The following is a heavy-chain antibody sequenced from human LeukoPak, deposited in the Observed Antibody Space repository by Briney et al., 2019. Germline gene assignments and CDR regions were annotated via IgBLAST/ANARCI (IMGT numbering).Heavy chain of an antibody. CDR2: IIPKYSAS. Sequence: SVKVSCKASGGSFSDYPINWVRQAPGQGLEWLGGIIPKYSASSYAQAFQGRVTITADESTNTVYMEMSGLRPDDTAVYYCVRPDRIFGVPAAFDAWGQGTLVAVSS. CDR3: VRPDRIFGVPAAFDA. V-gene: IGHV1-69*13. CDR1: GGSFSDYP. D-gene: IGHD3-3*02. J-gene: IGHJ3*01.